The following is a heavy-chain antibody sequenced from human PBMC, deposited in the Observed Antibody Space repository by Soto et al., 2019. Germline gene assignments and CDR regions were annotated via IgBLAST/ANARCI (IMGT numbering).Heavy chain of an antibody. J-gene: IGHJ4*02. CDR2: IIPIFGTA. V-gene: IGHV1-69*13. CDR3: ARTTPGYSSGSGFDY. Sequence: GASVKVSCKASGGTFSSYAISWVRQAPGQGLEWMGGIIPIFGTANYAQKFQGRVTITADESTSTAYMELSSLRSEDTAVYYCARTTPGYSSGSGFDYWGQGTLVTVSS. D-gene: IGHD6-19*01. CDR1: GGTFSSYA.